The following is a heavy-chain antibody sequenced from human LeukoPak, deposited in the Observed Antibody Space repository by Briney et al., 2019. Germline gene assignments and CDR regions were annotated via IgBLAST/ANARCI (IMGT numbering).Heavy chain of an antibody. D-gene: IGHD5-12*01. Sequence: GGSLRLSCAASGFTFSSYAMSWVRQAPGKGLEWVSAISGSGGSTYYADSVKGRFTISRDNSKNTLYLQMNSLRAEDTAVYYCAKDHAYRGFDAVRDFDYWGQGTLVTVSS. CDR1: GFTFSSYA. CDR2: ISGSGGST. V-gene: IGHV3-23*01. CDR3: AKDHAYRGFDAVRDFDY. J-gene: IGHJ4*02.